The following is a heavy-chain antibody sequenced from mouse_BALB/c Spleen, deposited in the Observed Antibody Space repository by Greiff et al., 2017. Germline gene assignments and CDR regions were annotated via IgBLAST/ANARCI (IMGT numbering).Heavy chain of an antibody. CDR3: ARSYGSSYVWYFDV. V-gene: IGHV3-2*02. J-gene: IGHJ1*01. Sequence: EVQRVESGPGLVKPSQSLSLTCTVTGYSITSDYAWTWIRQFPGNKLEWMGYISYSGSTSYNPSLKSRISITRDTSKNQFFLQLNSVTTEDTATYYCARSYGSSYVWYFDVWGAGTTVTVSS. D-gene: IGHD1-1*01. CDR1: GYSITSDYA. CDR2: ISYSGST.